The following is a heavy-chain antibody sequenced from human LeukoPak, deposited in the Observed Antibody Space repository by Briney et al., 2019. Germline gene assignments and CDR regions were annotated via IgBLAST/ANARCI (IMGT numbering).Heavy chain of an antibody. CDR3: ARDKTGDYGDLNWFDP. Sequence: PSETLSLTCTVSGGSVSRDNYYWTWIRQAPGKGLEWIGYVYYSGSTNYNPSLKSRVTISLDTSKNQFSLKLSSVTAADTAVYYCARDKTGDYGDLNWFDPWGQGTLVTVSS. CDR1: GGSVSRDNYY. J-gene: IGHJ5*02. CDR2: VYYSGST. V-gene: IGHV4-61*01. D-gene: IGHD4-17*01.